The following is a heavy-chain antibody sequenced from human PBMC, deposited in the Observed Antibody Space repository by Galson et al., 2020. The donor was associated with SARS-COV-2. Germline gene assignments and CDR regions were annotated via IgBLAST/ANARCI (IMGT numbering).Heavy chain of an antibody. CDR3: AKVGDIGVVGTGIDYFYAMDV. Sequence: TGGSLRLSCAASGFTFSTYGMHWVRQAPGKGLEWVAVIWYDGSTQYYGDSVKGRITISRDNSKNTLYLQMNSLGLEDTAVYRCAKVGDIGVVGTGIDYFYAMDVWGQGTTVTVSS. CDR2: IWYDGSTQ. V-gene: IGHV3-30*02. D-gene: IGHD6-19*01. J-gene: IGHJ6*02. CDR1: GFTFSTYG.